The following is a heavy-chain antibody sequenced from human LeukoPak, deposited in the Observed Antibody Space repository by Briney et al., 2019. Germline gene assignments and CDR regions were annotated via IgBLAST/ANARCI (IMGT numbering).Heavy chain of an antibody. V-gene: IGHV3-53*01. CDR1: GFTVSSNY. CDR2: IYSGGST. J-gene: IGHJ4*02. CDR3: AKASYDSSGYYYFDY. D-gene: IGHD3-22*01. Sequence: GGSLRLSCAASGFTVSSNYMSWVRQAPGKGLEWVSVIYSGGSTYYADSVKGRFTISRDNSKNTLYLQMNCLRAEDTAVYYCAKASYDSSGYYYFDYWGQGTLVTVSS.